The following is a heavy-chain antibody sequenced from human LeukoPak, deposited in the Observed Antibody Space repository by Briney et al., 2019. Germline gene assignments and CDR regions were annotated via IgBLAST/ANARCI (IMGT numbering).Heavy chain of an antibody. J-gene: IGHJ3*02. Sequence: GSSVKVSCKASGGTFSSYAISWVRQAPGQGLEWMGGIIPIFGTANYAQKFQGRVTITADESTSTAYMELSSLRSEDTAVYYCARAVVITTGDAFDIWGQGTMVTVSS. V-gene: IGHV1-69*01. CDR1: GGTFSSYA. CDR3: ARAVVITTGDAFDI. CDR2: IIPIFGTA. D-gene: IGHD3-22*01.